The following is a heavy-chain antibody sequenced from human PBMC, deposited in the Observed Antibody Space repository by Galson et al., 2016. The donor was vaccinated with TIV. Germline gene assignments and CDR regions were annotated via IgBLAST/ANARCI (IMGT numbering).Heavy chain of an antibody. CDR1: GLSVSINY. CDR2: IYSAGDT. V-gene: IGHV3-66*02. J-gene: IGHJ6*02. D-gene: IGHD3-22*01. Sequence: LRLSCAASGLSVSINYMTWVRQAPGKGLEWVSTIYSAGDTYYADSVKGRFTISRDNSKNTLYLQMSGLRTEDTAVYYCARDRYYDASGYYYYYGMDVWGQGTTVTVSS. CDR3: ARDRYYDASGYYYYYGMDV.